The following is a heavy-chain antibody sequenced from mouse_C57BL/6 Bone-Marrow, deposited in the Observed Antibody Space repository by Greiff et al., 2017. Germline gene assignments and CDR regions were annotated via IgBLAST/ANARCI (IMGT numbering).Heavy chain of an antibody. CDR1: GYAFTNYL. CDR3: AREYYGSSYVGY. Sequence: VQLQQSGAELVRPGTSVKVSCKASGYAFTNYLIEWVKQRPGQGLEWIGVINPGSGGTNYNEKFKGKATLTADKSSSTAYMQLSSLTSEDSAVYFCAREYYGSSYVGYWGQGTTLTVSS. CDR2: INPGSGGT. V-gene: IGHV1-54*01. D-gene: IGHD1-1*01. J-gene: IGHJ2*01.